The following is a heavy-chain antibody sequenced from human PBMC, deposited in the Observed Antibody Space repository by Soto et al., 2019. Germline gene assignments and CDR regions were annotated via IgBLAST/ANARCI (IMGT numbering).Heavy chain of an antibody. CDR3: ARDSGEGYYDSSGYYY. CDR2: ISSSSSYI. CDR1: GFTFSSYS. Sequence: SGGSLRLSCAASGFTFSSYSMNWVRQSPGKGLEWVSSISSSSSYIYYADSVKGRFTISRDNAKNSLYLQMNSLRAEDTAVYYCARDSGEGYYDSSGYYYWGQGTLVTVSS. V-gene: IGHV3-21*01. D-gene: IGHD3-22*01. J-gene: IGHJ4*02.